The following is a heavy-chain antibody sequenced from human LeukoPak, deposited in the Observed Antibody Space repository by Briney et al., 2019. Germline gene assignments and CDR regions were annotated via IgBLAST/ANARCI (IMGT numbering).Heavy chain of an antibody. V-gene: IGHV4-34*01. D-gene: IGHD3-10*01. J-gene: IGHJ4*02. Sequence: SSGTLSLTCAVYGGSFSGYYWSWIRQPPGKGLEWIGEINHSGSTNYNPSLKSRVTISVDTSKNQFSLKLSSVTAADTAVYYCARGRWFGELLWGFFDYWGQGTLVTVSS. CDR2: INHSGST. CDR1: GGSFSGYY. CDR3: ARGRWFGELLWGFFDY.